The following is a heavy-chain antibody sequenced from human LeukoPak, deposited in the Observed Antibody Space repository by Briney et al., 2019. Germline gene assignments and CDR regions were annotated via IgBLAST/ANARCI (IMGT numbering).Heavy chain of an antibody. CDR3: AKVPYSSSWYYFDY. D-gene: IGHD6-13*01. CDR1: GFTFSSYG. Sequence: GGSLRLSCAASGFTFSSYGMHWVRQAPGKGLEWVAVISHDGSNKYYADSVKGRFTISRDNSKNTLYLQMNSLRAEDTAVYYCAKVPYSSSWYYFDYWGQGTLVTVSS. V-gene: IGHV3-30*18. CDR2: ISHDGSNK. J-gene: IGHJ4*02.